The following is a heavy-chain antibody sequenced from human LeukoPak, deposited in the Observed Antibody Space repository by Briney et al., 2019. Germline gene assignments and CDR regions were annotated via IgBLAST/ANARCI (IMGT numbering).Heavy chain of an antibody. J-gene: IGHJ4*02. V-gene: IGHV4-39*07. CDR1: GGSISSSSYY. Sequence: PSETLSLTCTVSGGSISSSSYYWGWIRQPPGKGLEWIGSIYYSGSTNYNPSLKSRVTISVDTSKNQFSLKLSSVTAADTAVYYCARGGGYYYDSSGYYIWGQGTLVTVSS. CDR2: IYYSGST. CDR3: ARGGGYYYDSSGYYI. D-gene: IGHD3-22*01.